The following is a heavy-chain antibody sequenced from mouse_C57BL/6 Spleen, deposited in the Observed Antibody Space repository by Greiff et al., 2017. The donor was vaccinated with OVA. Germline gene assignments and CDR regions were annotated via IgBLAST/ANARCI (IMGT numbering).Heavy chain of an antibody. Sequence: QVQLQQPGAELVKPGASVKVSCKASGYTFTSYWMHWVKQRPGQGLEWIGRIHPSDSATNYNQKFKGKATLTVDKSSSTAYMQLSSLTSEDSAVYYCAIPSTTVVANWYFDVWGTGTTVTVSS. CDR3: AIPSTTVVANWYFDV. CDR2: IHPSDSAT. D-gene: IGHD1-1*01. CDR1: GYTFTSYW. J-gene: IGHJ1*03. V-gene: IGHV1-74*01.